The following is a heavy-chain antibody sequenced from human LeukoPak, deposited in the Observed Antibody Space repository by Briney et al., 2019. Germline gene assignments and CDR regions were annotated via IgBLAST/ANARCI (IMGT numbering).Heavy chain of an antibody. V-gene: IGHV3-23*01. J-gene: IGHJ6*02. Sequence: PGGSLRLSCAASGFTFNSYAMSWVRQAPGKGLEWVSAISGSGGSTYYADSVKGRFTISRDNSKNTLYLQMNSLRAEDTAVYFCAKDLDPYYCSSTSCCPTDYYYGMDVWGQGTTVTVS. CDR1: GFTFNSYA. D-gene: IGHD2-2*01. CDR3: AKDLDPYYCSSTSCCPTDYYYGMDV. CDR2: ISGSGGST.